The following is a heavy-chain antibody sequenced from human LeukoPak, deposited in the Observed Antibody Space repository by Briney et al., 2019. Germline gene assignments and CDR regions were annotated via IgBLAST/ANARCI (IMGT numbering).Heavy chain of an antibody. Sequence: SVKVSCKASGGTFSSYAISWVRQAPGQGLEWMGGIIPVFGTANYAQKFQGRVTITADKSTSTAYMELSSLRSEDTAVYYCARGRYYDSNSQRFQHWGQGTLVTVSS. CDR3: ARGRYYDSNSQRFQH. CDR1: GGTFSSYA. CDR2: IIPVFGTA. V-gene: IGHV1-69*06. J-gene: IGHJ1*01. D-gene: IGHD3-22*01.